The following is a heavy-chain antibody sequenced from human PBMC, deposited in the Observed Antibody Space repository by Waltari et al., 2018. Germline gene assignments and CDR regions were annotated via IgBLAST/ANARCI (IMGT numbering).Heavy chain of an antibody. CDR3: ARGRDGYSQDVFDI. Sequence: EVQLVESGGGLVQPGGSLRLSCAASGFTFRTYSMNWVRQAPGKGVGWFSYISSSTSTTYYADSVKGRFTISRDNANLQMNSLRAEDTAVYYCARGRDGYSQDVFDIWGQGTMVSVSS. CDR2: ISSSTSTT. D-gene: IGHD5-18*01. J-gene: IGHJ3*02. V-gene: IGHV3-48*01. CDR1: GFTFRTYS.